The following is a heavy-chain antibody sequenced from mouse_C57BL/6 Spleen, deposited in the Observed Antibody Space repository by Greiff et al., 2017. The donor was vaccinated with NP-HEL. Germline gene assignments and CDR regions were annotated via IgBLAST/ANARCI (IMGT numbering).Heavy chain of an antibody. CDR3: ARGDITTVVAPFDY. V-gene: IGHV1-85*01. J-gene: IGHJ2*01. D-gene: IGHD1-1*01. Sequence: VQLQESGPELVKPGASVKLSCKASGYTFTSYDINWVKQRPGQGLEWIGWIYPRDGSTKYNEKFKGKATLTVDTSSSTAYMELHSLTSEDSAVYFCARGDITTVVAPFDYWGQGTTLTVSS. CDR2: IYPRDGST. CDR1: GYTFTSYD.